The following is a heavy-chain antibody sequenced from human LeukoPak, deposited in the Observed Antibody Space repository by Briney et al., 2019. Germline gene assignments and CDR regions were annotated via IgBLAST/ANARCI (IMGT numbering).Heavy chain of an antibody. Sequence: EASVEVSCKASGYTFTSYGISWVRQAPGQGLEWMGWISAYNGNTNYAQKLQGRVTMTTDTSTSTAYMELRSLRSDDTAVYYCAREGLRSEALYDFWSGYKYYYYYYMDVWGKGTTVTVSS. J-gene: IGHJ6*03. CDR1: GYTFTSYG. CDR3: AREGLRSEALYDFWSGYKYYYYYYMDV. D-gene: IGHD3-3*01. V-gene: IGHV1-18*01. CDR2: ISAYNGNT.